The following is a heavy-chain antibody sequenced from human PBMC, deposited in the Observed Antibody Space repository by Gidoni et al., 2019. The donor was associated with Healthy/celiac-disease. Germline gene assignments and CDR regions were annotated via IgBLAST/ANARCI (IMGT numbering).Heavy chain of an antibody. CDR3: ARDYGDYGDYVLRD. CDR1: GGSISSYY. J-gene: IGHJ4*02. D-gene: IGHD4-17*01. V-gene: IGHV4-59*01. CDR2: IYYSGST. Sequence: QVQLQESGPGLVKPSETLSLTCTGSGGSISSYYWSWIRQPPGKGLEWIGYIYYSGSTNYNPSLKSRVTISVDTSKNQFSLKLSSVTAADTAVYYCARDYGDYGDYVLRDWGQGTLVTVSS.